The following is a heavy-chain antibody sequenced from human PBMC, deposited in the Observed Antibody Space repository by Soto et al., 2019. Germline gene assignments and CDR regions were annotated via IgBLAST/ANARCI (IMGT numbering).Heavy chain of an antibody. CDR2: INAGNGNT. CDR1: GYTFTSYA. V-gene: IGHV1-3*01. D-gene: IGHD1-20*01. CDR3: ASGLVWVPSPFDY. Sequence: ASVKVSCKXSGYTFTSYAMHWVRQAPGQRLEWMGWINAGNGNTKYSQKFQGRVTITRDTSASTAYMELSSLRSEDTAVYYCASGLVWVPSPFDYWGQGTLVTVSS. J-gene: IGHJ4*02.